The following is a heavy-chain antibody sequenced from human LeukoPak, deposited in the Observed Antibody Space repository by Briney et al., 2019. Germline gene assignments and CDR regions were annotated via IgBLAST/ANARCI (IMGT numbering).Heavy chain of an antibody. CDR1: GFTFSSYA. D-gene: IGHD6-13*01. CDR2: IRATAGIT. V-gene: IGHV3-23*01. CDR3: TKGGYTTYFDY. Sequence: GGSLRLSCAASGFTFSSYAMTWVRQAPGKGLEWVSTIRATAGITCYEDSVKGRFTISRDNSKNTQWLQMNSLRVEDTAVYYCTKGGYTTYFDYWGQGTLVTVSS. J-gene: IGHJ4*02.